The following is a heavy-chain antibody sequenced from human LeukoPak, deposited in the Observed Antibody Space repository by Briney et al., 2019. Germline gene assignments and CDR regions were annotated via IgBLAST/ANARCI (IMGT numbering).Heavy chain of an antibody. V-gene: IGHV3-11*04. CDR2: MSSSGDTI. CDR3: VTAPTRTYSVY. J-gene: IGHJ4*02. Sequence: PGGSLRLSCAASGFSFSDYYMSWIRQAPGKGLEWVSYMSSSGDTIYYSDSVKCRFTIAKFNAKNYLFLQMNSLRAEDTAVYYCVTAPTRTYSVYWGQGTLVTVSS. CDR1: GFSFSDYY. D-gene: IGHD2-15*01.